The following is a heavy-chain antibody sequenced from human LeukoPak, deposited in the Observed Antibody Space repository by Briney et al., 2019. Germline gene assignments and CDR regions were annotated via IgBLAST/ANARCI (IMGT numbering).Heavy chain of an antibody. J-gene: IGHJ6*02. CDR3: ARGNSHGMDV. CDR2: IHSDGSTT. V-gene: IGHV3-74*01. CDR1: GFTFSSYW. Sequence: PGGSLRLSCAASGFTFSSYWMHWVRQAPGKGLVWVSRIHSDGSTTSYADSVKGRFTISRDNAKNTLHLQMNSLGAEDTAVYYCARGNSHGMDVWGQGTTVTVSS. D-gene: IGHD4-23*01.